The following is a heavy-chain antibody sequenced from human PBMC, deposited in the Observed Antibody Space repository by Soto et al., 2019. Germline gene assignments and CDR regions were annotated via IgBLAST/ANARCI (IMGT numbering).Heavy chain of an antibody. Sequence: QVQLVESGGGVVQPGRSLRLSCAASGFTFSSYAMRWVRQAPGKGLEWVAVISYDGSNKYYADSVKGRFTISRDNSKNTLYLQMNSLRAEDTAVYYCARGPLYLGMDVWGQGTTVTVSS. V-gene: IGHV3-30-3*01. D-gene: IGHD2-8*01. J-gene: IGHJ6*02. CDR2: ISYDGSNK. CDR1: GFTFSSYA. CDR3: ARGPLYLGMDV.